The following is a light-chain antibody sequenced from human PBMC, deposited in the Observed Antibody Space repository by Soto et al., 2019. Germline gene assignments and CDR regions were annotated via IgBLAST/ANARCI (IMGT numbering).Light chain of an antibody. CDR3: QQRSNWPPGP. CDR1: QGIASS. J-gene: IGKJ1*01. CDR2: AAS. Sequence: EVVLTQSPATLSLSPGERATLSCRASQGIASSLAWYQQIPGQAPRLLIYAASNRATGIPARFSGSGSGTDFTLTISSLEPEDFVFYYCQQRSNWPPGPFGQGTKVEIK. V-gene: IGKV3-11*01.